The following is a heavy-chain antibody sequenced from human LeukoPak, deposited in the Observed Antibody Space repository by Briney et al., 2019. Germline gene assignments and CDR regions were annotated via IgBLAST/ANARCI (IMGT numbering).Heavy chain of an antibody. CDR1: GGSISGYY. CDR2: INPRGST. Sequence: SETLSLTCTVSGGSISGYYWSWIRQPPGKGLEWIGEINPRGSTNYNPSLKSRVTLSADTSKNQFSLTLNSVTAADTAVYYCARRRLGYYFDYWGQGTLVTVSS. CDR3: ARRRLGYYFDY. D-gene: IGHD5-24*01. J-gene: IGHJ4*02. V-gene: IGHV4-34*01.